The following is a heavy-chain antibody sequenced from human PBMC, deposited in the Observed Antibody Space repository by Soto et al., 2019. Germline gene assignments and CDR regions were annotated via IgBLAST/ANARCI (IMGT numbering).Heavy chain of an antibody. V-gene: IGHV1-69*13. CDR3: ARDPGGIAARYYFDY. D-gene: IGHD6-6*01. Sequence: ASVKVSCKASGGTFSSYAISWVRQAPGQGLEWMGGIIPIFGTANYAQKFQGRVTITADESTSTAYMELSSLRSEDTAVYYCARDPGGIAARYYFDYWGQGTLVNVSS. CDR1: GGTFSSYA. CDR2: IIPIFGTA. J-gene: IGHJ4*02.